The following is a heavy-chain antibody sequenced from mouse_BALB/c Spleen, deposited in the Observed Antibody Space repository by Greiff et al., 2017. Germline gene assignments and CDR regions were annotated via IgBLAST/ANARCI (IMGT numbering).Heavy chain of an antibody. V-gene: IGHV1-54*03. CDR3: ARSRDAMDY. CDR1: GYAFTNYL. J-gene: IGHJ4*01. Sequence: VQLQQSGAELVRPGTSVKVSCKASGYAFTNYLIEWVKQRPGQGLEWIGVINPGSGGTNYNEKFKGKATLTADKSSSTAYMQLSSLTSDDSAVYFCARSRDAMDYWGQGTSVTVSS. CDR2: INPGSGGT.